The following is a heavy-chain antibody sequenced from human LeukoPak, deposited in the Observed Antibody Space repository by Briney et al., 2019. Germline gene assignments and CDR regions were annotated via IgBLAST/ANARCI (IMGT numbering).Heavy chain of an antibody. V-gene: IGHV1-8*01. CDR1: GYTFTSYD. J-gene: IGHJ5*02. D-gene: IGHD3-10*01. Sequence: ASVKVSCKASGYTFTSYDINWVRQAPGQGLEWMGWMNPNSGNTGYAQKFQGRVTMTRNTSISTAYMEPSSLRSEDTAVYYCARGRMVRGVTWWFDPWGQGTLVTVSS. CDR2: MNPNSGNT. CDR3: ARGRMVRGVTWWFDP.